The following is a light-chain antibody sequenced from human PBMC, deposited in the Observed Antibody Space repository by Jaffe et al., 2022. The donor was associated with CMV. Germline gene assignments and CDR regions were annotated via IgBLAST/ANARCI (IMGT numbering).Light chain of an antibody. CDR1: QSVSNW. CDR2: RAS. Sequence: DIQMTQSPATLSASVGDRVTITCRASQSVSNWLASYQVAWYQQKPGKAPKLLIYRASTLGSGVPSRFSGSGSGTEFTLTITSLQPDDFATYSCQQYLNYKTFGQGTKVEIK. V-gene: IGKV1-5*03. CDR3: QQYLNYKT. J-gene: IGKJ1*01.